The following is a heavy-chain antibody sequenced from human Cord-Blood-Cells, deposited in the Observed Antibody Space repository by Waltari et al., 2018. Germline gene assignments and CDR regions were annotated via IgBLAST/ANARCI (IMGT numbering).Heavy chain of an antibody. CDR1: GVTFARSA. D-gene: IGHD5-18*01. J-gene: IGHJ4*02. Sequence: QVQLVQSGGVVKKPGSSMKVSCKADGVTFARSASSWVRPDPGHGLEWMGGIIPIFGTANYAQKFQGRITITADESTSTAYMELSSLRSEDTAVYYCARDRQGQLRGDYWGQGTLVTVSS. CDR3: ARDRQGQLRGDY. V-gene: IGHV1-69*01. CDR2: IIPIFGTA.